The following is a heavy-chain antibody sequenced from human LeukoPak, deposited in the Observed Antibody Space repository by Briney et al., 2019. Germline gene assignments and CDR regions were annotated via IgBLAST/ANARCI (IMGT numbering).Heavy chain of an antibody. CDR1: GGSISSYY. V-gene: IGHV4-59*01. Sequence: PETLSLTCTVSGGSISSYYWSWIRQPPGKGLEWIGYIYYSGSTNYNPSLKSRVTISVDTSKNQFSLKLSYVTAADTAVYYCAREASIAARPGVWFDPWGQGTLVTVSS. CDR3: AREASIAARPGVWFDP. J-gene: IGHJ5*02. CDR2: IYYSGST. D-gene: IGHD6-6*01.